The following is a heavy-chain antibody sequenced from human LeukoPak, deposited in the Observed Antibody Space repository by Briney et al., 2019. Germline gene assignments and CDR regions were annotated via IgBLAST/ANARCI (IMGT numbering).Heavy chain of an antibody. V-gene: IGHV3-48*03. CDR1: GFTFSSDE. J-gene: IGHJ4*02. CDR3: AREPGGVQLWLPDYFDY. D-gene: IGHD5-18*01. CDR2: ISSSGSTI. Sequence: GGSLRVSCAASGFTFSSDEMNCVRQAPGKGLEWVSYISSSGSTIYYADSVKGRFTISRDNAKNSLYLQMNSLRAEDTAVYYCAREPGGVQLWLPDYFDYRGQGTLVTVSS.